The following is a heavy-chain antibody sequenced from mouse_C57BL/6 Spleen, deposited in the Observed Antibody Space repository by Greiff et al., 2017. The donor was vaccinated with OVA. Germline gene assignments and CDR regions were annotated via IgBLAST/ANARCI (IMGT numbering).Heavy chain of an antibody. J-gene: IGHJ1*03. CDR1: GYTFTDYE. CDR3: TSYDGYYIEGWYFDV. Sequence: VQLQQSGAELVRPGASVTLSCKASGYTFTDYEMHWVKQTPVHGLEWIGAIDPETGGTAYNQKFKGKAILTADKSSSTAYMELRSLTSEDSAVYYWTSYDGYYIEGWYFDVWGTGTTVTVSS. V-gene: IGHV1-15*01. D-gene: IGHD2-3*01. CDR2: IDPETGGT.